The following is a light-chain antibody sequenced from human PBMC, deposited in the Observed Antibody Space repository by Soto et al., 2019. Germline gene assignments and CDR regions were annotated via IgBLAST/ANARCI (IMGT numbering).Light chain of an antibody. J-gene: IGKJ1*01. V-gene: IGKV3-15*01. CDR2: GAS. CDR3: QQYNNWPRT. CDR1: QSVSGN. Sequence: EIVMTQSPATLSVSPGERATLSCRASQSVSGNLAWYQQKPGQAPRLLIYGASTRATGIPARFSGSGSGTEFTLTISSLQSEDCAVYYCQQYNNWPRTFGQGTKVEIK.